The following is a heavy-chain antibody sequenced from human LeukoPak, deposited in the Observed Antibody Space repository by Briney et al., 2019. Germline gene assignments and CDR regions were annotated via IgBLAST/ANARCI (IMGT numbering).Heavy chain of an antibody. Sequence: SETLSLTCNVSGGSISNKTYSWGWIRQPPGKGLEWIGLYYSGTTYYNPSLKSRVTMYADTSKNQFSLKLSSVTAADTAVYYCARAYSSGWYYWGQGTLVTVSS. CDR3: ARAYSSGWYY. CDR2: YYSGTT. CDR1: GGSISNKTYS. V-gene: IGHV4-39*01. J-gene: IGHJ4*02. D-gene: IGHD6-19*01.